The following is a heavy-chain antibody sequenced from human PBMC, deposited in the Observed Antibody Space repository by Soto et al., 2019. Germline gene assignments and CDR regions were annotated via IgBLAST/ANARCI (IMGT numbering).Heavy chain of an antibody. CDR2: ISGSGDST. CDR3: AKDSGDTSSWNWFDC. Sequence: GGSLRLSCAASGFTFSWYWMSWVRQVPGKGLEWVSEISGSGDSTYYADSVKGRFTISRDNSKNTLYLQMSSLRVEDTAIYYCAKDSGDTSSWNWFDCWGQGSLVTVSS. CDR1: GFTFSWYW. V-gene: IGHV3-23*01. D-gene: IGHD6-13*01. J-gene: IGHJ5*01.